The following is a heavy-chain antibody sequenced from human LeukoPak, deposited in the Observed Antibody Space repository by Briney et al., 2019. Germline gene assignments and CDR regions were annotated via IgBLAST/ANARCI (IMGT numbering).Heavy chain of an antibody. J-gene: IGHJ5*02. Sequence: GASVTVSCKASGYTFTSYGFSWVRQAPGQGLEWVGWISAYNCSTNYAQKLQDRVTMTTDTSTSTAYMDLRSQRSDDTAVYYCARAGSDVLEWLFFRAENWFDPWGQGTLVTVSS. D-gene: IGHD3-3*01. V-gene: IGHV1-18*01. CDR3: ARAGSDVLEWLFFRAENWFDP. CDR1: GYTFTSYG. CDR2: ISAYNCST.